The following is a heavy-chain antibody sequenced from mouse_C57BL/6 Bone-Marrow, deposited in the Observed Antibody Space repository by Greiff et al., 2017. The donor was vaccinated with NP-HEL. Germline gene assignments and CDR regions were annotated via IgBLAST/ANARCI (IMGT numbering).Heavy chain of an antibody. CDR1: GYTFTNYW. Sequence: QVQLQQSGAELVRPGTSVKMSCKASGYTFTNYWIGWAKQRPGHGLEWIGDIYPGGGYTNYNEKFKGKATLTADKSSSTAYMQFSTLTSEDSSISYCASSYYGTWYFDVWGTGTTLTVSS. D-gene: IGHD1-1*01. CDR3: ASSYYGTWYFDV. J-gene: IGHJ1*03. V-gene: IGHV1-63*01. CDR2: IYPGGGYT.